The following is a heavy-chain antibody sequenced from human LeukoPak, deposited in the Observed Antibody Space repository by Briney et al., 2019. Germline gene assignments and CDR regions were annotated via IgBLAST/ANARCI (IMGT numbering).Heavy chain of an antibody. J-gene: IGHJ4*02. CDR3: ARVGASSGYYYDDY. D-gene: IGHD3-22*01. CDR1: GYTFTGYY. V-gene: IGHV1-2*02. Sequence: ALVKVSCKASGYTFTGYYMHWVRQAPGQGLEWMGWINPNSGGTNYAQKFQGRVTMTRDTSISTAYMELSRLRSDDTAVYYCARVGASSGYYYDDYWGQGTLVTVSS. CDR2: INPNSGGT.